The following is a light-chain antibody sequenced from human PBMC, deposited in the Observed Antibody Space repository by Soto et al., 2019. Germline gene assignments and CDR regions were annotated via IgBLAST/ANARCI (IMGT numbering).Light chain of an antibody. V-gene: IGLV2-14*03. Sequence: QSAQTQPASVSGSPGQSITISCTGTSSDIGSFTFVSWYQQHPGKVPKLMIFDVNRRPSGVSDRFSGSKSGNTASLTISGLQAEDESDYYCSSYTSSSTHVFGSGTKVTVL. CDR3: SSYTSSSTHV. J-gene: IGLJ1*01. CDR2: DVN. CDR1: SSDIGSFTF.